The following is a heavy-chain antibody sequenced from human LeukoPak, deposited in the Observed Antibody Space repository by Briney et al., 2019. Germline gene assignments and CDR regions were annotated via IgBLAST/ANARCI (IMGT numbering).Heavy chain of an antibody. CDR3: AKGQTTDRYYYYYYGMDV. Sequence: GGSLSLSCAASGFTFSSYGMHWVRQAPGKGLEWVAVISYDGSNKYYVDSVKGRFTISRDNSKNTLYLQMNSLRAEDTAVYYCAKGQTTDRYYYYYYGMDVWGKGTTVTVSS. V-gene: IGHV3-30*18. CDR2: ISYDGSNK. D-gene: IGHD4-17*01. J-gene: IGHJ6*04. CDR1: GFTFSSYG.